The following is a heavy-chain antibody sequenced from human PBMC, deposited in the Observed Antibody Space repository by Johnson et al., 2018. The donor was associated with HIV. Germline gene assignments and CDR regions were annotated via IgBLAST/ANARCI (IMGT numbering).Heavy chain of an antibody. CDR3: ALVGAHDAFDI. J-gene: IGHJ3*02. CDR2: IYSGGST. Sequence: VQLVESGGGVVQPGRSLRLSCAASGFTVSSNYMSWVRQAPGKGLEWVSVIYSGGSTYYADSVKGRFIISRDNAKNSLYLQMNSLRAEDTAVYYCALVGAHDAFDIWGQGTMVTVSS. CDR1: GFTVSSNY. D-gene: IGHD1-26*01. V-gene: IGHV3-66*01.